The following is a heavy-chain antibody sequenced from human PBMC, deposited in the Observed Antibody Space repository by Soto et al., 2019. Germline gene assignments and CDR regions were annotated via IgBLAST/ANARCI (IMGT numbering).Heavy chain of an antibody. CDR2: IYWDDDK. V-gene: IGHV2-5*02. J-gene: IGHJ4*02. Sequence: QITLKESGPTLVKPTQTLTLTCTFSGFSHSTSGVDVGWIRQPPGKALEWLALIYWDDDKRYSPSLKSRLTITNDTSKNQVVLTMTNMDPLDTATYYCAHRRPYSNSPEYFFDYWGQGTLVTVSS. CDR1: GFSHSTSGVD. CDR3: AHRRPYSNSPEYFFDY. D-gene: IGHD6-6*01.